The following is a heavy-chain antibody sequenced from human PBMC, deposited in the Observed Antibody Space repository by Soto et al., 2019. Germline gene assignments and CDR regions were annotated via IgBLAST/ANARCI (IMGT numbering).Heavy chain of an antibody. CDR1: GYTFTNFG. CDR3: ARDYDILTGPYYFDY. J-gene: IGHJ4*02. D-gene: IGHD3-9*01. V-gene: IGHV1-18*01. CDR2: ISAYNGNT. Sequence: ASVKVSCKASGYTFTNFGISWVRQAPGQGLEWMGWISAYNGNTNYAQNFQGRVTMTTDTSTSTAYMELRSLRSDDTAVYYCARDYDILTGPYYFDYWGQGTLVTVSS.